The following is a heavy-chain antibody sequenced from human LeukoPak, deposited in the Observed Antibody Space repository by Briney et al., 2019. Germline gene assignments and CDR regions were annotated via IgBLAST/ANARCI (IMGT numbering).Heavy chain of an antibody. D-gene: IGHD3-9*01. CDR1: GFMFSSYA. J-gene: IGHJ4*02. CDR2: ISGSDYA. V-gene: IGHV3-23*01. Sequence: GGSLRLSCAASGFMFSSYAMSWVRQAPGKGLEWVSGISGSDYAYYTDSVKGRFTISRDNSKNTLYLQMNTLRAEDTAVYYCAKGVRYLDWWILDYWGQGTLVPVSS. CDR3: AKGVRYLDWWILDY.